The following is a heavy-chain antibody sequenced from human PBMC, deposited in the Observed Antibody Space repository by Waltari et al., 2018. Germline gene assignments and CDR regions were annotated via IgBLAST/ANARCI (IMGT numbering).Heavy chain of an antibody. J-gene: IGHJ6*03. CDR3: ARMTGDARGGNYYYYMDA. V-gene: IGHV1-18*01. CDR1: GYTFSSYG. Sequence: QVQLVQSGAEVKKPGTSVQVSCQASGYTFSSYGISWVRQAPGQGLEWMGWISVSNGNTNYAKKRQGRVTMTTDTSTSTAYLEVRSLRSDDTAVYYCARMTGDARGGNYYYYMDAWGKGTTVTVSS. CDR2: ISVSNGNT. D-gene: IGHD3-16*01.